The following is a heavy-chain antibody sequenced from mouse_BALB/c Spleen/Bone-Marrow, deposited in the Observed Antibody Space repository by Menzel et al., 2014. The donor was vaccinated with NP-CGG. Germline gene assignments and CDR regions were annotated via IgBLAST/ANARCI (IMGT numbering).Heavy chain of an antibody. D-gene: IGHD1-2*01. J-gene: IGHJ3*01. Sequence: EVKLMESGGNLVKPGGSLKLSCAASGFTFSDYYMYWVRQTPEKRLEWVATISVGGSYTYYPDSVKGRFTISRDNAKNSLYLQMNSLKSEDSAMYYCARGGAHYYGRGFTYWGQGTLVTVSA. V-gene: IGHV5-4*02. CDR3: ARGGAHYYGRGFTY. CDR1: GFTFSDYY. CDR2: ISVGGSYT.